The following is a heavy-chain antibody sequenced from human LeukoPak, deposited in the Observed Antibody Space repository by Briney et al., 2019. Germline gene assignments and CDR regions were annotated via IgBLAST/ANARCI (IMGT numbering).Heavy chain of an antibody. CDR1: GYNFTGYY. V-gene: IGHV1-2*02. Sequence: ASVKVSCKASGYNFTGYYLHWVRQAPGQGLEWMGWINPNSGGTNYAQKFQGRVTMTRDTSISTAYMELSRLRSDDTAVYYCARELGYCSGGSCEAWGQGTLVTVSS. J-gene: IGHJ5*02. D-gene: IGHD2-15*01. CDR2: INPNSGGT. CDR3: ARELGYCSGGSCEA.